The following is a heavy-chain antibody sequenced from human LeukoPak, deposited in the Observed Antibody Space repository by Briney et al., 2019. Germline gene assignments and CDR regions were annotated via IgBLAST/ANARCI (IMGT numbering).Heavy chain of an antibody. D-gene: IGHD6-19*01. CDR1: GDSISTYYW. J-gene: IGHJ6*03. CDR3: AHSGSSGWGYYYYMDV. CDR2: IYWDDDK. Sequence: TLSLTCTVSGDSISTYYWSWIRQPPGKALEWLALIYWDDDKRYSPSLKSRLTITKDTSKNQVVLTMTNMDPVDTATYYCAHSGSSGWGYYYYMDVWGKGTTVTVSS. V-gene: IGHV2-5*08.